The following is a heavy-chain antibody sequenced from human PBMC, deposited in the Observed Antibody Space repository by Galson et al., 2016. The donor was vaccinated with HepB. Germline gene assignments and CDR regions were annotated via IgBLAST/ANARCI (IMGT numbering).Heavy chain of an antibody. CDR2: INSDGTIS. V-gene: IGHV3-74*01. CDR3: GRDHSAVITTAYNWLDP. D-gene: IGHD3-22*01. Sequence: SLRLSCAASGFAFGSHWTHWVRQVPGKGLVWVSRINSDGTISNYADSVKGRFTISRDNAKNTLYLQMNSLRVEDKAVYYCGRDHSAVITTAYNWLDPWGQGTLVTVSS. J-gene: IGHJ5*02. CDR1: GFAFGSHW.